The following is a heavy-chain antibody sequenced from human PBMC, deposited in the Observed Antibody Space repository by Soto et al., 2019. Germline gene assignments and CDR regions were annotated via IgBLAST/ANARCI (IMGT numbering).Heavy chain of an antibody. V-gene: IGHV3-33*01. Sequence: GGSLRLSCAASGFTFSNYGMHWVRQAPGKGLEWVAIIWHDGNNKYYADSVRGRFIISRDNSKNRLYLQMNSLRAEDTAVYYCASDLVGASDSYGLDVWCQGTPVTVAS. CDR2: IWHDGNNK. CDR1: GFTFSNYG. D-gene: IGHD1-26*01. CDR3: ASDLVGASDSYGLDV. J-gene: IGHJ6*02.